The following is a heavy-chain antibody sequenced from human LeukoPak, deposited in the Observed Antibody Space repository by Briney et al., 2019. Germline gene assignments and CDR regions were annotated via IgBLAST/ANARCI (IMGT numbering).Heavy chain of an antibody. CDR2: ISGNKGDT. Sequence: ASVKVSCKASGYPFTSFGISWVRQAPGQGREWMGCISGNKGDTIYAQKVQGRVTMTTDRSTSTTHVELRSLRPDDTAVYYCARGSYGEVAFDIWGQGTMVTVSS. J-gene: IGHJ3*02. V-gene: IGHV1-18*01. CDR1: GYPFTSFG. D-gene: IGHD4-17*01. CDR3: ARGSYGEVAFDI.